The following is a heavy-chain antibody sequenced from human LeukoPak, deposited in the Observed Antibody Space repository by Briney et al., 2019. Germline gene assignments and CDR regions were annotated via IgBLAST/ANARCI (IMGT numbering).Heavy chain of an antibody. J-gene: IGHJ6*03. V-gene: IGHV4-34*01. CDR3: ARHRIYGSGYYGYYYYYMDV. CDR2: INHSGST. D-gene: IGHD3-10*01. CDR1: GGSFSGYY. Sequence: SETLSLTCAVYGGSFSGYYWSWIRQPPGKGLEWIGEINHSGSTNYNPSLKSRVTISVDTSKNQFSLKLSSVTAADTAVYYCARHRIYGSGYYGYYYYYMDVWGKGTTVTISS.